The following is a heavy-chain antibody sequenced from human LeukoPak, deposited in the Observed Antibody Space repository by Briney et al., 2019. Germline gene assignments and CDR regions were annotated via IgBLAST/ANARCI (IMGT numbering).Heavy chain of an antibody. CDR2: IYYSGST. CDR1: GDSIISNY. J-gene: IGHJ4*02. D-gene: IGHD5-18*01. CDR3: AKDLTGLLDSGSDY. Sequence: PSETVSLTCTVSGDSIISNYWSWIRQPAGQGLEWIRRIYYSGSTNYNPSLKSRLSISVDTSRNQFSLRLTSVTAADTAVYYCAKDLTGLLDSGSDYWGQGTLVTVSS. V-gene: IGHV4-4*07.